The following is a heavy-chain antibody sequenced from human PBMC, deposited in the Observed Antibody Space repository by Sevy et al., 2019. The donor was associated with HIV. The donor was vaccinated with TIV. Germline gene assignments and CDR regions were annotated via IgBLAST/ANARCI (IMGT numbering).Heavy chain of an antibody. J-gene: IGHJ4*02. V-gene: IGHV1-2*06. CDR2: INPNSGGT. CDR1: GYTFTGYY. CDR3: ARVTFSSSIAAQELDY. Sequence: ASVKVSGKASGYTFTGYYMHWVRQAPGQGLEWMGRINPNSGGTNYAQKFQGRVTMTRDTSISTAYMELSRLRSDDTAVYYCARVTFSSSIAAQELDYWGQGTLVTVSS. D-gene: IGHD6-6*01.